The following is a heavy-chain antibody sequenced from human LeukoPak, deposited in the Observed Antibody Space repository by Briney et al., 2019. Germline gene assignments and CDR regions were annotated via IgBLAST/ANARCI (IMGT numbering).Heavy chain of an antibody. CDR2: IKPDGSEK. J-gene: IGHJ6*02. CDR1: GFTFSNAW. Sequence: GGSLRLSCAASGFTFSNAWMSWVRQAPGKGLEWVAKIKPDGSEKDHVDSVKGRFTISRDNSKNTLYLQMNSLRAEDTAVYYCARDLVDTSYYYYGMDVWGQGTTVTVSS. D-gene: IGHD5-18*01. CDR3: ARDLVDTSYYYYGMDV. V-gene: IGHV3-7*01.